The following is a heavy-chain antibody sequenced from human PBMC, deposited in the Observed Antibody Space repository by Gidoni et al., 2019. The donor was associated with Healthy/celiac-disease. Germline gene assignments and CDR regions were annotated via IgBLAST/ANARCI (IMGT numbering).Heavy chain of an antibody. V-gene: IGHV3-9*01. CDR1: GITFADYA. D-gene: IGHD3-10*01. CDR2: LSLKSGSI. J-gene: IGHJ6*02. CDR3: AKDRNYYSGMDV. Sequence: EVQLVESGGGLVQHGRSLRLDCAASGITFADYAMDWARQAPGRGLGWVAVLSLKSGSICYADSVQGRFTISRDNAKNSLYLQMNSLRAEDTALYYCAKDRNYYSGMDVWGQGTTVTVSS.